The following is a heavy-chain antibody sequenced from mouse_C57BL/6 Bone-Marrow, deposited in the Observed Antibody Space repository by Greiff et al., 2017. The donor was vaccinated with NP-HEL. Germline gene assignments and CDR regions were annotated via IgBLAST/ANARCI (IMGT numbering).Heavy chain of an antibody. Sequence: QVQLQQPGAELVKPGASVKLSCKASGYTFTSYWMQWVKQRPGQGLEWIGEIDPSDSYTNYNQKFKGKATLTVDTSSSTAYMQLSSLTSEDSAVYYGARRGSITTAVEDYWGQGTTLTVSS. D-gene: IGHD1-1*01. J-gene: IGHJ2*01. CDR3: ARRGSITTAVEDY. V-gene: IGHV1-50*01. CDR1: GYTFTSYW. CDR2: IDPSDSYT.